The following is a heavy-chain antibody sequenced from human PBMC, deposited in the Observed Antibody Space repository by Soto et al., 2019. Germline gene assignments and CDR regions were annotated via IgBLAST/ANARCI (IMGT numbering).Heavy chain of an antibody. CDR1: GYTFTNYG. J-gene: IGHJ4*02. Sequence: QVQLVQSGGEVKKPGASVKVSCKPSGYTFTNYGISWVRQAPGQGLEWMGWISAFNGNTKYAQKFQGRVTLTTDTSTSTAYMDLRSLRYDDTAVYYCARDAGGGSYLAYWGQGTLVTVSS. V-gene: IGHV1-18*01. CDR2: ISAFNGNT. D-gene: IGHD1-26*01. CDR3: ARDAGGGSYLAY.